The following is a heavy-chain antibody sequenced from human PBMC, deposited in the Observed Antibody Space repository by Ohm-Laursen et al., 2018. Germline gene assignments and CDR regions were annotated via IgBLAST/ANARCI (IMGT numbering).Heavy chain of an antibody. V-gene: IGHV1-18*01. CDR1: GYTFTSFG. CDR2: ISAYTGNT. CDR3: VRSPSNYDFWSGKNWLNFDY. D-gene: IGHD3-3*01. Sequence: ASAKVSCKASGYTFTSFGISWVRQAPGQGLEWMGWISAYTGNTNYAQKLQDRVTMTTDTSTSRAYMELRSLRSDDTAVYYCVRSPSNYDFWSGKNWLNFDYWGQGTLVTVSS. J-gene: IGHJ4*02.